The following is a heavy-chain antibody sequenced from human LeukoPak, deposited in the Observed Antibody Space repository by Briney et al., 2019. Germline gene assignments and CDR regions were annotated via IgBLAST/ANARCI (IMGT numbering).Heavy chain of an antibody. V-gene: IGHV3-23*01. CDR2: ISGSGGST. D-gene: IGHD3-22*01. Sequence: GGSLRLSCAASGFTLSSYAMSWVRQAPGKGLEWVSAISGSGGSTYYADSVKGRFTISRDNSKNTLYLQMNSLRAEDTAVYYCAKDYYDSSGYSKDAFDYWGQGTLVTVSS. CDR1: GFTLSSYA. J-gene: IGHJ4*02. CDR3: AKDYYDSSGYSKDAFDY.